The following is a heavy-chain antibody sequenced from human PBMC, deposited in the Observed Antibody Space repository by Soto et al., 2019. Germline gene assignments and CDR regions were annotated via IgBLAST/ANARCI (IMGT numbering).Heavy chain of an antibody. Sequence: TLSLTCTVSGGSISSYYWSWIRQPPGKGLEWIGYIYYSGSTNYNPSLKSRVTISVDTSKNQFSLKLSSVTAADTAVYYCARLLFHYYGSGSYYPNYFDYWGQGTLVTVSS. J-gene: IGHJ4*02. CDR3: ARLLFHYYGSGSYYPNYFDY. V-gene: IGHV4-59*01. CDR1: GGSISSYY. CDR2: IYYSGST. D-gene: IGHD3-10*01.